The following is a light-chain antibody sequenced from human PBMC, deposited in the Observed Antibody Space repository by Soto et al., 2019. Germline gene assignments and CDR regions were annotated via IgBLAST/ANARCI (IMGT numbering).Light chain of an antibody. Sequence: VLTQSPGTLSLSPGERATLSCRARQSVSSTYLAWYQHKPGQAPWLLIDGPSTRATGIPDRFRGSGSGTDFTITISSLEPDDFAVYYCQHYGGSPPITFGQWTGLEIK. CDR2: GPS. CDR3: QHYGGSPPIT. CDR1: QSVSSTY. V-gene: IGKV3-20*01. J-gene: IGKJ5*01.